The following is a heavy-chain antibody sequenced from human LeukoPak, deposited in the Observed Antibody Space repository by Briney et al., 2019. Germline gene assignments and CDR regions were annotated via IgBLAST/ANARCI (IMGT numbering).Heavy chain of an antibody. CDR1: GDSMSSGSSY. Sequence: PSQTLSLTCTVSGDSMSSGSSYWSGIRQPAGKGLVWIGRIYTSGSTIYNPSLKSRVTISVDTSKNQFSLNLSSVTVADTAVYYCARDLTIFPYNWFDPWGQGTLVTVSS. D-gene: IGHD3-3*01. CDR3: ARDLTIFPYNWFDP. V-gene: IGHV4-61*02. J-gene: IGHJ5*02. CDR2: IYTSGST.